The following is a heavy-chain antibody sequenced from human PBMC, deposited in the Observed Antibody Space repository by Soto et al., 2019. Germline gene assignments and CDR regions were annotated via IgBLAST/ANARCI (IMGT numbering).Heavy chain of an antibody. Sequence: EVQLVEPGGGLVQPGGSLRLSCAASGFTFSDHYMDWVRQAPGKGLEWVGRTRNRTKGYTREYAASVKGRFTISRDDSKNSVFLQMNSLRTEDTAVYYCVRVSGSTEGYTFASWGQGTLVTVSS. CDR1: GFTFSDHY. V-gene: IGHV3-72*01. CDR3: VRVSGSTEGYTFAS. CDR2: TRNRTKGYTR. J-gene: IGHJ4*02. D-gene: IGHD5-18*01.